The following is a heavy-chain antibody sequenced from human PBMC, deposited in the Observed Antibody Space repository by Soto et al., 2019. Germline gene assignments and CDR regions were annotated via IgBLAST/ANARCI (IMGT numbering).Heavy chain of an antibody. Sequence: SGPTLVNPTQTLTLTCTFSGFSLSTNGMCVSWIRQPPGKALEWLALVDWDDDKFYSISLRTRLTISRDTSKNQVVLTMTDMDPVHTATYYCARTPLTTGWSGEYWGKGTLVTVSS. D-gene: IGHD6-19*01. CDR1: GFSLSTNGMC. CDR3: ARTPLTTGWSGEY. J-gene: IGHJ4*02. V-gene: IGHV2-70*01. CDR2: VDWDDDK.